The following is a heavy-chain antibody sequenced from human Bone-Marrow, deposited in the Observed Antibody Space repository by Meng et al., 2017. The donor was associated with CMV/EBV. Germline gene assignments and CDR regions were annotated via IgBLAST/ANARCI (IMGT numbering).Heavy chain of an antibody. D-gene: IGHD1-14*01. CDR1: GLIFRDHA. Sequence: LSCAASGLIFRDHAMNWVRQAPGKGLEWVSGIDGSGRGTYYAEFVKGRFTVSRDNSKSTLYLQMTTLRADDTAVYYCFPIIASHSTTWGQGTLVTVSS. J-gene: IGHJ5*02. CDR3: FPIIASHSTT. V-gene: IGHV3-23*01. CDR2: IDGSGRGT.